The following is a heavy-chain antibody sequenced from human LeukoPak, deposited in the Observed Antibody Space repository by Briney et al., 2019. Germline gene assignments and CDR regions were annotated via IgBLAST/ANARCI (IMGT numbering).Heavy chain of an antibody. CDR3: ARELLNAPTPGAY. Sequence: SETLSLTCAVSIDSTNGNYWSWVRHSPGKGLEWLGEVHRSGSTNYKPSLKKRVSISIDRSKDQISLDLTSVTAADTAVYYCARELLNAPTPGAYWGQGILVTVSS. D-gene: IGHD2-21*01. CDR1: IDSTNGNY. J-gene: IGHJ4*02. CDR2: VHRSGST. V-gene: IGHV4-4*02.